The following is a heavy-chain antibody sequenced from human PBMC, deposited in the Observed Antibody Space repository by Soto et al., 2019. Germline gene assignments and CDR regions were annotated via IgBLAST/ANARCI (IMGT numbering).Heavy chain of an antibody. V-gene: IGHV3-48*02. Sequence: EVQLVESGGTLVQPGGSLRLSCEGSGFDIRSHGMHWVRQAPGKGLEWIAYISTSSNVTYYADSVTGRFTISRDNGINSLSLQMNSLKDDDTALYYCVREAITGHLDFWGQGTLVSVSS. CDR2: ISTSSNVT. J-gene: IGHJ4*02. D-gene: IGHD1-20*01. CDR3: VREAITGHLDF. CDR1: GFDIRSHG.